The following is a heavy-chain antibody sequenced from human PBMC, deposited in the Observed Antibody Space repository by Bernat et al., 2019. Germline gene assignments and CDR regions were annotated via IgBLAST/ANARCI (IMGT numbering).Heavy chain of an antibody. CDR3: AKSDFWSGYYDWYFDL. CDR2: INTNTGNP. CDR1: GYTFTSYA. V-gene: IGHV7-4-1*02. J-gene: IGHJ2*01. Sequence: QVQLVQSGSELKKPGASVKVSCKASGYTFTSYAMNWVRQAPGQGLEWMGWINTNTGNPTYAQGFTGRFVFSLDTSVSTAYLQISSLKAEDTAVYYCAKSDFWSGYYDWYFDLWGRGTLVTVSS. D-gene: IGHD3-3*01.